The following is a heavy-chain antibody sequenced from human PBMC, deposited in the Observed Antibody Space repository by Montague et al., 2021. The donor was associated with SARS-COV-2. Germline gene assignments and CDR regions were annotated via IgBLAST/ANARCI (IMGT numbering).Heavy chain of an antibody. CDR3: ASSYGSGYYGFDY. Sequence: SETLSLTCTVSAGSINNYYWSWIRQSAGRGLEWIGRIYPSGDTNYNPSLKSRVTVSVDTSKSQFSLNLNSLTVADTAVYYCASSYGSGYYGFDYWGQGTPVTVSS. CDR1: AGSINNYY. V-gene: IGHV4-4*07. D-gene: IGHD3-10*01. CDR2: IYPSGDT. J-gene: IGHJ4*02.